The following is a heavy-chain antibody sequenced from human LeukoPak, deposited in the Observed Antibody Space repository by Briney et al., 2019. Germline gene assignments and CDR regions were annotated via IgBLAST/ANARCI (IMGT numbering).Heavy chain of an antibody. Sequence: PSETLSLTCAVYGGSFSGYYWSWIRQPPGKGLEWIGEINHSGSTNYNPSLKSRVTISVDTSKNQFSLKLSSATAADTAVYYCARGLPDRGATLNWFDPWGQGTLVTVSS. CDR2: INHSGST. V-gene: IGHV4-34*01. CDR3: ARGLPDRGATLNWFDP. J-gene: IGHJ5*02. CDR1: GGSFSGYY. D-gene: IGHD5-24*01.